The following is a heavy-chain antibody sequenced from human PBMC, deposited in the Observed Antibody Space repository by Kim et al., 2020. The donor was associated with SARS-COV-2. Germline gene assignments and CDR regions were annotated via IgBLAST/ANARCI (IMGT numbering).Heavy chain of an antibody. CDR2: IGGSGGST. D-gene: IGHD6-19*01. J-gene: IGHJ4*02. V-gene: IGHV3-23*01. CDR1: GFTFSSYG. CDR3: AKVFNSGRYVDY. Sequence: GGSLRLSCAASGFTFSSYGMSWVRQAPGKGLEWVSSIGGSGGSTYHADSVKGRFTISRDNSKNTLYLQMNSLRGEDTAVYYCAKVFNSGRYVDYWGQGTL.